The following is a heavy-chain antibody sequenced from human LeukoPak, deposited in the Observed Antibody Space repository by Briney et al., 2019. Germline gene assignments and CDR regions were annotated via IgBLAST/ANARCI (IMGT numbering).Heavy chain of an antibody. J-gene: IGHJ4*02. Sequence: GGSLRLSCAASGFTFSSYAMSWVRQAPVKVLEWVSAISGSGGSTYYADSVKGRFTISRGNSKNTLYLQMNSLRAEDTAVYYCAKDLCSGLYYFDYWGQGTLVTVSS. CDR2: ISGSGGST. D-gene: IGHD3-3*01. V-gene: IGHV3-23*01. CDR3: AKDLCSGLYYFDY. CDR1: GFTFSSYA.